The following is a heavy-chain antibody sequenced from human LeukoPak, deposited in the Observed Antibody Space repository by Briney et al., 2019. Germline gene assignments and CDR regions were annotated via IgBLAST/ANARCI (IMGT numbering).Heavy chain of an antibody. Sequence: PGGSLRLSCAASGFTFSSYAMSWVRHAPGKGLVWVSHISGDGSSRGYADSVKGRFTISRDNAKNTVYLQMDSLRGEDTAVYYCARDRYSYGEDDYWGQGILVSVSS. CDR2: ISGDGSSR. D-gene: IGHD5-18*01. CDR1: GFTFSSYA. V-gene: IGHV3-74*01. CDR3: ARDRYSYGEDDY. J-gene: IGHJ4*02.